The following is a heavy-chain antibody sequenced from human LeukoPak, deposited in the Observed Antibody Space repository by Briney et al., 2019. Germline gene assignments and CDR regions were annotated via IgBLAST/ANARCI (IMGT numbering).Heavy chain of an antibody. CDR2: ITGSGCST. Sequence: PGGSLRLSFAASRRTFSTYAMGWVRQTPGKGLEGVAAITGSGCSTFYADSVKGRFTISRDNSKNTLFLQMNRLRAEDTAVYYCAKGVVGVTSPNSLDYWGQGTLVTVSS. V-gene: IGHV3-23*01. J-gene: IGHJ4*02. CDR3: AKGVVGVTSPNSLDY. D-gene: IGHD1-26*01. CDR1: RRTFSTYA.